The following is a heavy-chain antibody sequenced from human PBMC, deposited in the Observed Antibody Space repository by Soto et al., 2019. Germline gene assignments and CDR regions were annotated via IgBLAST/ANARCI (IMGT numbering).Heavy chain of an antibody. CDR1: GFTFSNYA. V-gene: IGHV3-23*01. D-gene: IGHD4-17*01. J-gene: IGHJ5*02. CDR2: ISGSASRT. Sequence: GGSLRLSCAASGFTFSNYAMSWVRQAPGKGLEWVAAISGSASRTFYADSVKGRFTISRDNSKNTLYLQMNSLRAEDTARYYCAKREVYGDYLSYFDPWGQGTLVTVSS. CDR3: AKREVYGDYLSYFDP.